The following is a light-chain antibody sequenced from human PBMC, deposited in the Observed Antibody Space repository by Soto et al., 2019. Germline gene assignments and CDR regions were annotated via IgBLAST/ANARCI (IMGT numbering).Light chain of an antibody. CDR3: QQYNNWRPVRYT. V-gene: IGKV3-15*01. Sequence: EIVMTQSPATLSVSPGERATLSCRASQSVSSNLAWYQQKPGQAPWLLIYGASTRATGIPARFSGSGAGTEFTLTIGSLQSEDFAVYCCQQYNNWRPVRYTFGQGTKLEIK. CDR1: QSVSSN. J-gene: IGKJ2*01. CDR2: GAS.